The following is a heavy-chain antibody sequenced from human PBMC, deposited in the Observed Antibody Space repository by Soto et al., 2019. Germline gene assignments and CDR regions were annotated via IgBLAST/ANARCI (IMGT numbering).Heavy chain of an antibody. Sequence: EVQLVESGGGLVQPGGSLRLSCAASGFTVSSNYMSWVRQAPGKGLEWVSVIYSGGSTYYADSVKGRFTISRDNSKNTLYRQMNSLRAEDTAVYYCASRPGIAAVGYWGQGTLVTVSS. D-gene: IGHD6-13*01. J-gene: IGHJ4*02. CDR2: IYSGGST. CDR3: ASRPGIAAVGY. V-gene: IGHV3-66*01. CDR1: GFTVSSNY.